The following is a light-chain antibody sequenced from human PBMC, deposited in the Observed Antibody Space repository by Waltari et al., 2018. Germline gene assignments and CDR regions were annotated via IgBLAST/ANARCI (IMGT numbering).Light chain of an antibody. Sequence: IQVTQSPPSLSALVGDTVSITCRATQNIKTYSNWYQQKPGKAPQLLIYAASKLQPGLPSRFTGSGSGADFTLTIANLQPDDFGLYWCGQTYDFPPTFGLGTQ. CDR3: GQTYDFPPT. V-gene: IGKV1-39*01. CDR1: QNIKTY. CDR2: AAS. J-gene: IGKJ1*01.